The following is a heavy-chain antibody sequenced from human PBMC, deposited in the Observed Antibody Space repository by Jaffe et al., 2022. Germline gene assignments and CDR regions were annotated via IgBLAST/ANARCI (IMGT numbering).Heavy chain of an antibody. CDR3: AKDIKPYSGYSPLYFDY. V-gene: IGHV3-43*01. CDR1: GFTFDDYT. D-gene: IGHD5-12*01. CDR2: ISWDGGST. J-gene: IGHJ4*02. Sequence: EVQLVESGGVVVQPGGSLRLSCAASGFTFDDYTMHWVRQAPGKGLEWVSLISWDGGSTYYADSVKGRFTISRDNSKNSLYLQMNSLRTEDTALYYCAKDIKPYSGYSPLYFDYWGQGTLVTVSS.